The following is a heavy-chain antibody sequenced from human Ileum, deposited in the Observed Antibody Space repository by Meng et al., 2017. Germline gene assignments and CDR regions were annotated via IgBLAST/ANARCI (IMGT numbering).Heavy chain of an antibody. CDR1: GYTFTSYG. CDR2: ISAHNGNT. CDR3: ARGPYCSSTSCYGLRAFDI. Sequence: ASVKVSCKASGYTFTSYGISWVRQAPGQGLEWMGWISAHNGNTNYAQKLQGRVTMTTDTSTSTAYMELRSLRSDDTAVYYCARGPYCSSTSCYGLRAFDIWGQGTLVTVSS. D-gene: IGHD2-2*01. V-gene: IGHV1-18*01. J-gene: IGHJ4*02.